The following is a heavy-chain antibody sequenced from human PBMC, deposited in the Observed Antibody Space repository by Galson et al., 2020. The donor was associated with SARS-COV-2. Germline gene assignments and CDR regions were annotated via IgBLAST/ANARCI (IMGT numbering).Heavy chain of an antibody. J-gene: IGHJ5*02. V-gene: IGHV4-59*01. CDR2: IYYSGST. CDR3: ARENLVRAIAAASNWFDP. CDR1: GGSISSYY. Sequence: ASETLSLTCTVSGGSISSYYWSWIRQPPGKGLEWIGYIYYSGSTNYNPSLKSRVTISVDTSKNQFSLKLSSVTAADTAVYYCARENLVRAIAAASNWFDPWGQGTLVTVSS. D-gene: IGHD6-13*01.